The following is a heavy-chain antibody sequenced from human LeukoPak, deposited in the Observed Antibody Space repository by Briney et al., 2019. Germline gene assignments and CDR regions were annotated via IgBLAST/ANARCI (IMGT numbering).Heavy chain of an antibody. J-gene: IGHJ6*02. CDR3: AREVVVTAVSYYYYYGMDV. V-gene: IGHV4-59*01. CDR1: GGSISSYY. Sequence: SETLSLTCTVSGGSISSYYWSWIRQPPGKGLEWMGYIYYSGSTNYTPSLKSRVTISVATSKNQFSLKLSFVTAADTAVYYCAREVVVTAVSYYYYYGMDVWGQGTTVTVSS. CDR2: IYYSGST. D-gene: IGHD2-21*02.